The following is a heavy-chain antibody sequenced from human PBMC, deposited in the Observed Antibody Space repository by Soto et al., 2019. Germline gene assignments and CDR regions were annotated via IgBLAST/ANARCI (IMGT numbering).Heavy chain of an antibody. CDR3: ARSHGSGSYYNDY. CDR2: IYYSGST. D-gene: IGHD3-10*01. J-gene: IGHJ4*02. V-gene: IGHV4-30-4*01. CDR1: GGSISSGNYC. Sequence: SETLSLTCTVSGGSISSGNYCWSWIRQPPGKGLEWIGYIYYSGSTYYNPSLKSRVTISVDASKNQFSLKLSSVTAADTAVYYCARSHGSGSYYNDYWGQGTLVTVPS.